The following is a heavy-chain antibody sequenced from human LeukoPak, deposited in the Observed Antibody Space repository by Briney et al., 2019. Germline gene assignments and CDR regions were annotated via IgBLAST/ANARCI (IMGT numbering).Heavy chain of an antibody. J-gene: IGHJ5*02. CDR2: INYTGST. V-gene: IGHV4-34*01. CDR3: ARDLGWFDP. Sequence: TSETLSLTCGVSGGSFSNFYWTWIRQPPGKGLEWIGEINYTGSTNYNPSFKSRVTISINTSKSHFSLVLSSVTAADTAVYYCARDLGWFDPWGQGTLVTVSS. CDR1: GGSFSNFY.